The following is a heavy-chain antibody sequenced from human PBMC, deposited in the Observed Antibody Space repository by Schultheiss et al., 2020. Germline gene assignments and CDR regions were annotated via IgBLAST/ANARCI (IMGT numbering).Heavy chain of an antibody. J-gene: IGHJ4*02. CDR1: GFTFSAFA. CDR3: ATYRITMVRGATDYFGY. D-gene: IGHD3-10*01. V-gene: IGHV3-23*01. CDR2: ISGSGGST. Sequence: GESLKISCAASGFTFSAFAMTWVRQAPGKGLEWVSTISGSGGSTYYADSVEGRFTISRDNAKNSLYLQMNSLRDEDTAVYYCATYRITMVRGATDYFGYWGQGTLVTVSS.